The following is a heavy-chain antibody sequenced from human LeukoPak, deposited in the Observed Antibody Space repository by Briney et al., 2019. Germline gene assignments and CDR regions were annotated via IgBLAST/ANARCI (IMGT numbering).Heavy chain of an antibody. CDR1: GYTFTSYG. V-gene: IGHV1-18*01. CDR2: ISAYNGNT. D-gene: IGHD2-21*01. CDR3: ARDATLDYYYYIDV. Sequence: GASVKVSCKASGYTFTSYGISWVRQAPGQGLEWMGWISAYNGNTNYAQKLQGRVTMTTDTSTSTAYMELRSLRSDDTAVYYCARDATLDYYYYIDVWGKGTTVTVSS. J-gene: IGHJ6*03.